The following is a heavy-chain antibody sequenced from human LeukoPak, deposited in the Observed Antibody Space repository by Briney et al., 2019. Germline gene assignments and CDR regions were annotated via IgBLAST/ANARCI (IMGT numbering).Heavy chain of an antibody. Sequence: SQTLSLTCAVSGGSISSGGYSWSWIRQPPGKGLEWIGYIYLSGSTYYNPSLKSRVTISVDRSKNQFSLKLSSVTAADTAVYYCARGRGGYGYFDYWGQGTLVTVSS. CDR1: GGSISSGGYS. CDR3: ARGRGGYGYFDY. V-gene: IGHV4-30-2*01. D-gene: IGHD5-12*01. J-gene: IGHJ4*02. CDR2: IYLSGST.